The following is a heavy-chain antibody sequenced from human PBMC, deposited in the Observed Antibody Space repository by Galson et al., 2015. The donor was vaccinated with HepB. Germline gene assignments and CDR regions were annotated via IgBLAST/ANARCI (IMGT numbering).Heavy chain of an antibody. CDR3: ATTKFGNGAYWTFEI. V-gene: IGHV3-30*04. D-gene: IGHD2-8*01. CDR2: ISHDGSYK. CDR1: GFTFSNYA. Sequence: SLRLSCAASGFTFSNYAIYWVRHTPGKGLEWVAVISHDGSYKSYADSVKGRFTVARDNARNTVSLQMTSLTAEDSAVYFCATTKFGNGAYWTFEIWGPGTLVTVSS. J-gene: IGHJ3*02.